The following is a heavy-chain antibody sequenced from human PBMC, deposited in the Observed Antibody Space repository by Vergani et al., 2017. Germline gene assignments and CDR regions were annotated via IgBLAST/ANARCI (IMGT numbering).Heavy chain of an antibody. CDR2: IYYSGST. J-gene: IGHJ4*02. V-gene: IGHV4-59*01. CDR1: GGSISSYY. Sequence: QVQLQESGPGLVKPSETLSLTCTVSGGSISSYYWSWIRQPPGKGLEWIGYIYYSGSTNYNPSLKSRVTISVDTSKNQFSLKLSSVTAADTAVYYCARGYSYGQKDXFDYWGQGTLVTVSS. D-gene: IGHD5-18*01. CDR3: ARGYSYGQKDXFDY.